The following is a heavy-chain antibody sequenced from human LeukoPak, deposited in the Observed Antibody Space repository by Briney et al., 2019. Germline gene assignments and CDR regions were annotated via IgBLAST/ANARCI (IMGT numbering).Heavy chain of an antibody. Sequence: ETLSLTCTVSGGSISPYDWTWVRQAPGKGLEWVSLISWDGGSTYYADSVKGRFTISRDNSKNSLYLQMNSLRAEDTALYYCAKDVGFGELLFGGQGTLVTVSS. D-gene: IGHD3-10*01. J-gene: IGHJ4*02. CDR3: AKDVGFGELLF. CDR2: ISWDGGST. CDR1: GGSISPYD. V-gene: IGHV3-43D*03.